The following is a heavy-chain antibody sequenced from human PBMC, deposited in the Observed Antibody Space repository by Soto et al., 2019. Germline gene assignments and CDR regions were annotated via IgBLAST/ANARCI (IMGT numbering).Heavy chain of an antibody. V-gene: IGHV4-38-2*01. J-gene: IGHJ3*02. D-gene: IGHD2-15*01. CDR1: CYSISSGYY. Sequence: ASETLSLTCAVSCYSISSGYYWGWIRQPPGKGLEWIGSIYHSGSTYYNPSLKSRVTISVDTSKNQFSLKLSSVTAADTAVYYCARGCSGGSCYSRAFDIWGQGTMVTVSS. CDR2: IYHSGST. CDR3: ARGCSGGSCYSRAFDI.